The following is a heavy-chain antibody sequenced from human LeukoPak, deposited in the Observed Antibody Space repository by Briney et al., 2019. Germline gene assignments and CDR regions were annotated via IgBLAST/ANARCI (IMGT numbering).Heavy chain of an antibody. D-gene: IGHD5-18*01. CDR1: GFTFSSYG. J-gene: IGHJ4*02. V-gene: IGHV3-48*04. CDR3: ARGGRGFSYAYFDY. Sequence: GGSLRLSCAASGFTFSSYGMHWVRQAPGKGLEWVSYISSSSSTIYYADSVKGRFTISRDNAKNSLYLQMNSLGAEDTAVYYCARGGRGFSYAYFDYWGQGTLVTVSS. CDR2: ISSSSSTI.